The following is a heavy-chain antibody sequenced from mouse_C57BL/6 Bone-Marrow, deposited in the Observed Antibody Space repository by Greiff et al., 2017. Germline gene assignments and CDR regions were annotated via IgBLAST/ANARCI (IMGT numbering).Heavy chain of an antibody. D-gene: IGHD4-1*01. CDR1: GFTFSSYG. J-gene: IGHJ4*01. V-gene: IGHV5-6*01. Sequence: EVQLVESGGDLVKPGGSLKLSCAASGFTFSSYGMSWVRQTPDKRLEWVATISSGGSYTYYPDSVKGRFTISRDNAKNTQYLQISSLKYEDTAVYYCARRGTGTRGYAMDYWGQGTSVTVSS. CDR3: ARRGTGTRGYAMDY. CDR2: ISSGGSYT.